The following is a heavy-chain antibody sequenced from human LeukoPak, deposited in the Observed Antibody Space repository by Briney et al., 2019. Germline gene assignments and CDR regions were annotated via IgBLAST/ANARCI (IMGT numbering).Heavy chain of an antibody. CDR3: ARDDFHL. V-gene: IGHV4-4*07. J-gene: IGHJ5*02. CDR1: GGSISSFY. Sequence: ASETLSLTCTVSGGSISSFYWHWIRQPAGKGLEWIGRMFSSGSTNYNPSLKSRVTMSVDTSTNHFSLRLSPVTAADTAVYYCARDDFHLWGQGNPVTVSS. D-gene: IGHD3-3*01. CDR2: MFSSGST.